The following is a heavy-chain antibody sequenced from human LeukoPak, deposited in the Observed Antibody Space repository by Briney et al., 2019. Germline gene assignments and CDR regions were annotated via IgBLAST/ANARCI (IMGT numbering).Heavy chain of an antibody. CDR2: IKPDGSDQ. V-gene: IGHV3-7*01. Sequence: GGSLRLSCAASGFTFHGYWMTWVRHAPGKGLEWVATIKPDGSDQYYVDSLRGRFTISRDNTKNSLYLQMNSLRAEDTAVYFCARGGNRMKEFWGQRTLVTVSS. J-gene: IGHJ4*02. CDR3: ARGGNRMKEF. CDR1: GFTFHGYW. D-gene: IGHD1-14*01.